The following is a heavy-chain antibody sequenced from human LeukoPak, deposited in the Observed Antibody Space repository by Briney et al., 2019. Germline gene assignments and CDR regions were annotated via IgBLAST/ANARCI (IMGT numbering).Heavy chain of an antibody. J-gene: IGHJ4*02. CDR3: AKDRTSGWYEGFDY. CDR2: ISYDGSNK. Sequence: GGSLRLSCAASGFTFSSYDIHWVRQAPGKGLEWVAISYDGSNKYYADSVKGRFTISRDNSKNTLYLQMNSLRAEDTAVYYCAKDRTSGWYEGFDYWGQGTLVTVSS. V-gene: IGHV3-30*18. CDR1: GFTFSSYD. D-gene: IGHD6-19*01.